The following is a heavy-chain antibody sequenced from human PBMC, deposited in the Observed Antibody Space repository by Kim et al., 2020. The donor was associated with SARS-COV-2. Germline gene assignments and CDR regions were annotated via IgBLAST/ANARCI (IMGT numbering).Heavy chain of an antibody. J-gene: IGHJ4*02. V-gene: IGHV3-23*03. CDR2: IYSDTSST. CDR1: GFTFSSYA. CDR3: AKCPRSTKYFDY. D-gene: IGHD4-17*01. Sequence: GGSLRLSCAASGFTFSSYAMSWVRQAPGRGLEWVSVIYSDTSSTYYTDSVKGRFTISRDDSQNTLYLQMNSLRAEDTAIYYCAKCPRSTKYFDYWGLGALVTVSS.